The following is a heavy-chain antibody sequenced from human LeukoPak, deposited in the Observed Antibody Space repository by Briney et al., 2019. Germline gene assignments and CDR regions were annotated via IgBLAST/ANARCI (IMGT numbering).Heavy chain of an antibody. Sequence: ASVKVSCKASGGTFSSYAISWVRQAPGQGLEWMGRIIPIFGTANYAQKFQGRVTITTDESTSTAYMELSSLRSEDTAVYHCARESLGPLYYYMDVWGKGTTVTVSS. V-gene: IGHV1-69*05. J-gene: IGHJ6*03. CDR2: IIPIFGTA. CDR1: GGTFSSYA. CDR3: ARESLGPLYYYMDV.